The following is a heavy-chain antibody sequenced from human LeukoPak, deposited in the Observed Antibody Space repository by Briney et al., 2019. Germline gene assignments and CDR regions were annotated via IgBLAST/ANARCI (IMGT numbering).Heavy chain of an antibody. D-gene: IGHD6-19*01. Sequence: SETLSLTCTVSGGSISSYYWSWIRQPPGKGLEWIGYIYYSGSTNYNPSLKSRVTISVDTSKNQFSLKLSTVTAADTAVYYCARDNGGQWLVFDYWGQGTLVTVSS. J-gene: IGHJ4*02. CDR2: IYYSGST. CDR3: ARDNGGQWLVFDY. V-gene: IGHV4-59*01. CDR1: GGSISSYY.